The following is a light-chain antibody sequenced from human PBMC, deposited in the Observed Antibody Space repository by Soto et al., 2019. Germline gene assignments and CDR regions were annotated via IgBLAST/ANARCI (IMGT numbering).Light chain of an antibody. V-gene: IGKV3-11*01. J-gene: IGKJ1*01. CDR3: QQRSKWRT. CDR1: QSVSSS. CDR2: DAS. Sequence: EALFIYSAAPLSSYPEEVGTLYFRASQSVSSSLAWYQQKPGQAPRLLIYDASNRATGIPARFSGSGSGTDFTLTISSLEPDDLAVYSCQQRSKWRTFGEGTKVDFK.